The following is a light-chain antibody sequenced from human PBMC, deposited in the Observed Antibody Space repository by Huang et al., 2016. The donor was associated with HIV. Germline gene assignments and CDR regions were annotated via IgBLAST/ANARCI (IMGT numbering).Light chain of an antibody. CDR2: DAS. Sequence: EIVLTQSPATLSLSPGERATLSGRASKMVSTYLACYQQKPGQAPRHLIYDASNRATGIPARFSGSGSGTDFTLTISSLEPEDFAVYYCQQRTNWPRGFTFGPGTKVDIK. CDR1: KMVSTY. J-gene: IGKJ3*01. V-gene: IGKV3-11*01. CDR3: QQRTNWPRGFT.